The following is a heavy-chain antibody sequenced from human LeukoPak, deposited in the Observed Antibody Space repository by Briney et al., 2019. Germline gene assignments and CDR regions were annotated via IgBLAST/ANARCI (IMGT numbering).Heavy chain of an antibody. CDR3: AKEFAIRRDYFDY. D-gene: IGHD5-24*01. J-gene: IGHJ4*02. Sequence: PGGSLRLSYEASGFTFSSYGMHWVCQAPGKGLEWVAFIRFDATNKYYADSVKGRFTISRDNSKNTLCLQMDSLREEDTAVYYCAKEFAIRRDYFDYWGQGTLVTVSS. V-gene: IGHV3-30*02. CDR2: IRFDATNK. CDR1: GFTFSSYG.